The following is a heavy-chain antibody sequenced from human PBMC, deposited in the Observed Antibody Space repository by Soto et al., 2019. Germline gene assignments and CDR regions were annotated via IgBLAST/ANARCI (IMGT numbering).Heavy chain of an antibody. Sequence: GGSLRLSCAASGFTFSSYSMNWVRQAPGKGLEWVSYISSSSSTIYYADSVKGRFTISRDNAKNSLYLQMNSLRAEDTAVYYWARDRGYAFSTGYSYWGQGTLVTVSS. CDR3: ARDRGYAFSTGYSY. V-gene: IGHV3-48*01. CDR1: GFTFSSYS. D-gene: IGHD3-3*01. CDR2: ISSSSSTI. J-gene: IGHJ4*02.